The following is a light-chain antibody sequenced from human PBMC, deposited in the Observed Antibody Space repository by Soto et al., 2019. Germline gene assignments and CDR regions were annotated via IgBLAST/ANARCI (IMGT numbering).Light chain of an antibody. CDR1: QSVSSD. J-gene: IGKJ1*01. Sequence: EIVMTQSPATLSVSPGAIATLSSRASQSVSSDLAWYHKKNGQAPRILIYGASTRATGIPARFSGSGSGTELNLTINSLQSEDVAVYYCQQYNNWPRPFCQGTKVAIK. CDR2: GAS. V-gene: IGKV3-15*01. CDR3: QQYNNWPRP.